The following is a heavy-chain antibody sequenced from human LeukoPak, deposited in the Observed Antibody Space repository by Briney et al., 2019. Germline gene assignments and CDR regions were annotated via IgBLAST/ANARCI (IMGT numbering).Heavy chain of an antibody. J-gene: IGHJ4*02. Sequence: SQTLSLTCTVSGGSISGGDYYWGWLRQPPGKGLEWIGYIYYSGSTYYNPSLKSRVTISVDTSKNQFSLKLSSVTAADTAVYYCARMVYSSSLIDYWGQGTLVTVSS. CDR2: IYYSGST. CDR1: GGSISGGDYY. D-gene: IGHD6-13*01. CDR3: ARMVYSSSLIDY. V-gene: IGHV4-30-4*01.